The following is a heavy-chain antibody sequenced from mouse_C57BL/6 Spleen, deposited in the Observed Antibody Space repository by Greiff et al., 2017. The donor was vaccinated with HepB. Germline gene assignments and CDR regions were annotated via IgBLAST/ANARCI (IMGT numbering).Heavy chain of an antibody. V-gene: IGHV14-1*01. D-gene: IGHD1-1*01. CDR1: GFNIKDYY. CDR2: FDPEDGDT. CDR3: TTNYGSSYAMDY. J-gene: IGHJ4*01. Sequence: VQLKQSGAELVRPGASVKLSCTASGFNIKDYYMHWVKQRPEQGLEWIGRFDPEDGDTEYAPKFQVKATMTADTSSNTAYLQLSSLTSEDTAVYYCTTNYGSSYAMDYWGQGTSVTVSS.